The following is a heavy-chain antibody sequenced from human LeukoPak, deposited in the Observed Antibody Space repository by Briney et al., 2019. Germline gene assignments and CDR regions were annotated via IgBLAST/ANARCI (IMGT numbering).Heavy chain of an antibody. V-gene: IGHV3-23*01. CDR2: ITGSGDST. CDR1: GFPFSNYA. D-gene: IGHD2-2*01. CDR3: TRRTGTSWSQFDP. Sequence: GGSLRLSCAASGFPFSNYAMSWVRQAPGKGLEWVSTITGSGDSTFYADSVKGRFTISRDSSKNTLYLQMNSLRAEDTAVYYCTRRTGTSWSQFDPWGQGTLVTVSS. J-gene: IGHJ5*02.